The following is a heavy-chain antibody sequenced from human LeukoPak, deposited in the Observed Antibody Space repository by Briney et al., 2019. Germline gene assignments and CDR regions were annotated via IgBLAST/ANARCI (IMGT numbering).Heavy chain of an antibody. CDR2: ISWDGGST. CDR3: AKDRGGRGYDFWSGYFLYFDY. J-gene: IGHJ4*02. Sequence: PGGSLRLSCAASGFTFSNAWMSWVRQAPGRGLEWVSLISWDGGSTYYADSVKGRFTISRDNSKNSLYLQMNSLRTEDTALYYCAKDRGGRGYDFWSGYFLYFDYWGQGTLVTVSS. V-gene: IGHV3-43*01. D-gene: IGHD3-3*01. CDR1: GFTFSNAW.